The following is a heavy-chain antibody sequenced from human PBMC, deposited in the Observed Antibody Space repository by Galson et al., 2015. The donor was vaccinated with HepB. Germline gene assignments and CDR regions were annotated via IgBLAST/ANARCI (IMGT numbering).Heavy chain of an antibody. CDR3: ARDPVTTKWLRYFDL. Sequence: TLSLTCTVSGGSISSGGYYWSWIRQHPGKGLEWIGYIYYSGSTYYNPSLKSRVTLSVDTSKNQFSLKLSSVTAADTAVYYCARDPVTTKWLRYFDLWGRGTLVTVSS. CDR2: IYYSGST. V-gene: IGHV4-31*03. CDR1: GGSISSGGYY. D-gene: IGHD5-12*01. J-gene: IGHJ2*01.